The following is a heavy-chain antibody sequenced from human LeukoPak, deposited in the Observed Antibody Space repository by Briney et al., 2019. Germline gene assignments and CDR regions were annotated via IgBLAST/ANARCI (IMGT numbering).Heavy chain of an antibody. Sequence: PSETLSLTCTISGASATSSYWTWVRQPPGKGLEFIGYIHYSGDINYNPSLRGRVTMSLDTSKNHVSLTLSSVTAEDTAVYYCARDADYGDYVFGNAFDIWGQGTMVTVSS. CDR1: GASATSSY. J-gene: IGHJ3*02. CDR3: ARDADYGDYVFGNAFDI. D-gene: IGHD4-17*01. V-gene: IGHV4-59*02. CDR2: IHYSGDI.